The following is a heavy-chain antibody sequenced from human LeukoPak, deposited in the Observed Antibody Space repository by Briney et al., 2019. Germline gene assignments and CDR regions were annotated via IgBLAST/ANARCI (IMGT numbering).Heavy chain of an antibody. D-gene: IGHD3-16*02. CDR2: IRSKANSYAT. Sequence: GGSLRLSCAASGFTFSNYAMHWVRQASGKGLEWVGRIRSKANSYATAYAASVKGRFTISRDDSKNTAYLQMNSLKTEDTAVYYCTRHVFSEGLITFGGVIVDFDYWGQGTLVTVSS. V-gene: IGHV3-73*01. CDR1: GFTFSNYA. CDR3: TRHVFSEGLITFGGVIVDFDY. J-gene: IGHJ4*02.